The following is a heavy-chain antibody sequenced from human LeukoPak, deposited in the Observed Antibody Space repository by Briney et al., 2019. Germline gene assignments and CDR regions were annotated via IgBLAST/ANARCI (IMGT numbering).Heavy chain of an antibody. CDR3: ASANPHCSGGSCFRPLDY. Sequence: GESLRLSCAASGFTFSDYYMSWIRQSPGKGLEWVSYISSSGSTIYYADSVKGRFTISRDNAKNSLYLQMNSLRAEDTAVYYCASANPHCSGGSCFRPLDYWGQGTLVTVSS. J-gene: IGHJ4*02. CDR1: GFTFSDYY. V-gene: IGHV3-11*01. D-gene: IGHD2-15*01. CDR2: ISSSGSTI.